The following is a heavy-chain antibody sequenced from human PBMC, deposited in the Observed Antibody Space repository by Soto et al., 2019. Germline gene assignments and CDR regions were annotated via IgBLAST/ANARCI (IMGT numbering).Heavy chain of an antibody. CDR2: IYYSGGT. V-gene: IGHV4-59*01. D-gene: IGHD1-26*01. J-gene: IGHJ5*02. Sequence: SETLSLTCTVSGGSISSYYWSWIRQPPGKGPEWIGYIYYSGGTNYNPSLKSRVTISVDTSKNQFSLKLSSVTAADTAVYYCARDAYSGSSSRDYNWFDPWGQGTLVTVSS. CDR1: GGSISSYY. CDR3: ARDAYSGSSSRDYNWFDP.